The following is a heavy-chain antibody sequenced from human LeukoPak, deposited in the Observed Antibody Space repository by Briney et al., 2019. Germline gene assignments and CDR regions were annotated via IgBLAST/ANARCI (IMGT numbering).Heavy chain of an antibody. V-gene: IGHV3-23*01. CDR1: GFTFSSYA. CDR3: AISHSSGWYRFGFGPNWFDP. CDR2: ISGSGGST. D-gene: IGHD6-19*01. J-gene: IGHJ5*02. Sequence: GGSLRLSCAASGFTFSSYAMSWVRLAPGKGLEWVSAISGSGGSTYYADSVKGRFTISRDNSKNTLYLQMNSLRAEDTAVYYCAISHSSGWYRFGFGPNWFDPWGQGTLVTVSS.